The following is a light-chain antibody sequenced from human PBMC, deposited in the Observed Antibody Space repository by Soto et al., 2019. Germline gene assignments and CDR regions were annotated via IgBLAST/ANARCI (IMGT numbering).Light chain of an antibody. CDR3: SSYTSSSTPGV. J-gene: IGLJ1*01. CDR2: DVS. V-gene: IGLV2-14*01. Sequence: QSALTQPASASGSPGQSITISCTGTSSDVGGYNYVSWYQQHPGKAPKLMIYDVSNRPSGVSNRFSGSKSGNTASLTISGLQAEDEADYYCSSYTSSSTPGVFGTGTKVTVL. CDR1: SSDVGGYNY.